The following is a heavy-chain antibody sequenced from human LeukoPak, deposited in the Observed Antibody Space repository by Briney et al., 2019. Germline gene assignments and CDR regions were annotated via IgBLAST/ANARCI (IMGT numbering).Heavy chain of an antibody. D-gene: IGHD2-15*01. CDR3: ARSVADPTFDY. J-gene: IGHJ4*02. CDR1: GCSISSYY. CDR2: IYYSGST. V-gene: IGHV4-59*01. Sequence: PSETLSLTCTVSGCSISSYYWSWIRQPPGKGLEWIGYIYYSGSTNYNPSLKSRVTISVDTSKNQFSLKLSSVTAADTAVYYCARSVADPTFDYWGQGTLVTVSS.